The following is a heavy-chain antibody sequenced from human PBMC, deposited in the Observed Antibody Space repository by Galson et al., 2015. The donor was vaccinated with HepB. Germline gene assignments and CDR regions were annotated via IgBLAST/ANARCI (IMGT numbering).Heavy chain of an antibody. J-gene: IGHJ5*02. CDR1: GNTFISSD. Sequence: SVKVSCKASGNTFISSDIHWVRQATGQGLEWMGWINGKNGKTNYAQKFQGRFTMSRNNSITTVYMERKSPRSDDTAVYYCARAQYSGYGPGGQGTLVTVSS. CDR2: INGKNGKT. V-gene: IGHV1-8*01. CDR3: ARAQYSGYGP. D-gene: IGHD5-12*01.